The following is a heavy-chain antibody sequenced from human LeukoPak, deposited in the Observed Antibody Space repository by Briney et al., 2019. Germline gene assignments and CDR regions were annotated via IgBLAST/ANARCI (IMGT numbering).Heavy chain of an antibody. Sequence: GGSLRLSCAASGFTVSSNYMSWVRQAPGKGLGWVSVIYSGGSTYYADSVKGRFTISRDNSKNTLYLQMNSLRAEDTAVYYCARIRPRAAADYWGQGTLVTVSS. D-gene: IGHD6-13*01. J-gene: IGHJ4*02. CDR3: ARIRPRAAADY. CDR1: GFTVSSNY. V-gene: IGHV3-53*01. CDR2: IYSGGST.